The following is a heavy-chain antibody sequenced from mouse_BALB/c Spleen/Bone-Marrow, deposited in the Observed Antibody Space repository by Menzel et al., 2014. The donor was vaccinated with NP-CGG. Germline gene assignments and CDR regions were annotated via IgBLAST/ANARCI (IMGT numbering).Heavy chain of an antibody. CDR2: ILPGSGST. CDR3: ASGDYCNY. V-gene: IGHV1-9*01. Sequence: QVQLQQSGAELMKPGASVKISCKATGYTFSNYWMEWVKQRPGHGLEWIGEILPGSGSTNYNEKFTGKATFTADTSSNTAYLQLSSLTSADSAVYYCASGDYCNYWGQGTTLTVSS. J-gene: IGHJ2*01. CDR1: GYTFSNYW.